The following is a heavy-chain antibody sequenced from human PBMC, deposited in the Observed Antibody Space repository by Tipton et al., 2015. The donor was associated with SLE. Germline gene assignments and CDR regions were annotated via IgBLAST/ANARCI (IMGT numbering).Heavy chain of an antibody. V-gene: IGHV1-3*01. D-gene: IGHD6-13*01. CDR2: INAGNGNT. CDR3: ARGVAAAGTREFGY. J-gene: IGHJ4*02. Sequence: QLVQSGAEVKKPGASVKVSCKASGYTFTSYAMHWVRQAPGQRLEWMGWINAGNGNTKYSQKFQGRVTITRDTSASTAYMELSSLRSEDTAVYYCARGVAAAGTREFGYWGQGTLVTVSS. CDR1: GYTFTSYA.